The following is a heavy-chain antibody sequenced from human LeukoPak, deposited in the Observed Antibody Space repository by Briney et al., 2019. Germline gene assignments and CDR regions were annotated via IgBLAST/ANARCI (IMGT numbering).Heavy chain of an antibody. J-gene: IGHJ3*02. CDR3: AKGGWGCSSTSCYADGFDI. CDR1: GFTFSSYS. CDR2: ISGNGGST. Sequence: GGSLRLSCAASGFTFSSYSMSWVRQAPGKGLEWVSAISGNGGSTYYADSVKGRFTISRDNSKNTLYLQMNSLRAEDTAVYYCAKGGWGCSSTSCYADGFDIWGQGRMVTVS. V-gene: IGHV3-23*01. D-gene: IGHD2-2*01.